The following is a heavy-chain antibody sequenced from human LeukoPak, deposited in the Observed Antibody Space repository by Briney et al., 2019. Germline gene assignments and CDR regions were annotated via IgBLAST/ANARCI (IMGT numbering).Heavy chain of an antibody. J-gene: IGHJ6*02. CDR3: AKMPHYYYYGMDV. CDR2: IICDSGSI. Sequence: GGSLRLACAASGFTFYDYAIHWVRQAPGKGLEWVSGIICDSGSIGYEDSVKGRFTISRDNAKNSLYLQMNSLRAEDTALYYCAKMPHYYYYGMDVWGQGTTVTVSS. D-gene: IGHD2-2*01. V-gene: IGHV3-9*01. CDR1: GFTFYDYA.